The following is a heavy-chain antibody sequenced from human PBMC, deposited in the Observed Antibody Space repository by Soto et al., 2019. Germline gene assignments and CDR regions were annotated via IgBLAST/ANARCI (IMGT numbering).Heavy chain of an antibody. D-gene: IGHD2-8*02. CDR1: GGSISTSTFY. Sequence: PSETLSLTCTVAGGSISTSTFYWGWMRQPPGKGLEWIASFYYSGNTYYNPSLKSRVTISVDTSKNQFSLKLSSVTAAGTAVYYCARDKITGLFDYWG. J-gene: IGHJ4*01. V-gene: IGHV4-39*02. CDR2: FYYSGNT. CDR3: ARDKITGLFDY.